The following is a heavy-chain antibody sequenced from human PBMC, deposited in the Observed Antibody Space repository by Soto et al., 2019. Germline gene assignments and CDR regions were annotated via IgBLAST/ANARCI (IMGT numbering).Heavy chain of an antibody. V-gene: IGHV4-30-4*08. CDR2: MYYSGST. CDR1: GGSIRSSDYY. Sequence: PSETLSLTCTVSGGSIRSSDYYWGWIRQPPGKGLEWIGYMYYSGSTYYNPSLKSRVTISVDTSKNQFSLKLSSVTAADTAVYYCARYSGYEGLRFDPWGQGTLVTVSS. D-gene: IGHD5-12*01. CDR3: ARYSGYEGLRFDP. J-gene: IGHJ5*02.